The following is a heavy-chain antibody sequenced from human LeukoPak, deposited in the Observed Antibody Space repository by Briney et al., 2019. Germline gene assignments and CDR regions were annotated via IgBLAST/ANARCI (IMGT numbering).Heavy chain of an antibody. V-gene: IGHV3-7*01. D-gene: IGHD3-3*01. J-gene: IGHJ4*02. Sequence: GGALRLSCAASGFIFTNYFMSWVRQAPGKGLECVASIKHDGSEKYYVDSVRGRFTISRDNTMNSLYLQMSSLRAEDTAVYYCATDRGWRTSGYYLYYFEYWGQGTLVTYSS. CDR2: IKHDGSEK. CDR3: ATDRGWRTSGYYLYYFEY. CDR1: GFIFTNYF.